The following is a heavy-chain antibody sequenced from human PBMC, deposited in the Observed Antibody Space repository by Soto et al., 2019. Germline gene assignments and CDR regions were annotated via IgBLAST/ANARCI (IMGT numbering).Heavy chain of an antibody. V-gene: IGHV3-23*01. CDR2: ISGGGDRT. CDR3: AKTATYDYVWGDYRYFFDH. Sequence: GGSLRLSCGASGFPFNTHGMAWVRHAPGEGLEWVSGISGGGDRTQYADGVKGRFTISRDNSKNTVDLQMTSLRAEDTATYYCAKTATYDYVWGDYRYFFDHWGQGTVVTGLL. CDR1: GFPFNTHG. D-gene: IGHD3-16*02. J-gene: IGHJ4*02.